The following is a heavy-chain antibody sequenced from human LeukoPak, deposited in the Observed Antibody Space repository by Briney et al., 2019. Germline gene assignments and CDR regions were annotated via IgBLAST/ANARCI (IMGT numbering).Heavy chain of an antibody. CDR2: ISYDGSNK. J-gene: IGHJ4*02. CDR1: GFTFSSYA. V-gene: IGHV3-30-3*02. D-gene: IGHD3-3*01. CDR3: AKSRYHPSREWLSHNFDY. Sequence: GGSLRLSCAASGFTFSSYAMHWVRQAPGKGLEWVAVISYDGSNKYYADSVKGRFTISRDNSKNTLYLQMNSLRAEDTGVYYCAKSRYHPSREWLSHNFDYWGQGTLVTVSS.